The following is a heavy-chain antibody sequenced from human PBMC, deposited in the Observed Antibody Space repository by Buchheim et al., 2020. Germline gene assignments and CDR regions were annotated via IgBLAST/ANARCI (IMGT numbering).Heavy chain of an antibody. D-gene: IGHD3-22*01. V-gene: IGHV3-30*03. J-gene: IGHJ4*02. CDR1: GFTFSSYG. CDR3: ARNYYDSSGYYYGGDY. Sequence: QVQLVESGGGVVQPGRSLRLSCAASGFTFSSYGMHWVRQAPGKGLEWVAVISYDGSNKYYADSVSGRFTISRDNSTNTLYLQMNSLRAEDTAVYYCARNYYDSSGYYYGGDYWGQGTL. CDR2: ISYDGSNK.